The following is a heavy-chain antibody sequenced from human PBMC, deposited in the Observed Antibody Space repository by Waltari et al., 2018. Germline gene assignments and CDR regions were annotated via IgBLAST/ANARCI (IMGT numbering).Heavy chain of an antibody. CDR1: GGSFSGYY. J-gene: IGHJ6*02. Sequence: QVQLQQWGAGLLKPSETLSLTCAVYGGSFSGYYWSWIRQPPGKGLAWIGEINHSGSTNYNPSLKSRVTISVDTSKNQFSLKLSSVTAADTAVYYCARDYDFWSGYYRAVGMDVWGQGTTVTVSS. CDR3: ARDYDFWSGYYRAVGMDV. CDR2: INHSGST. V-gene: IGHV4-34*01. D-gene: IGHD3-3*01.